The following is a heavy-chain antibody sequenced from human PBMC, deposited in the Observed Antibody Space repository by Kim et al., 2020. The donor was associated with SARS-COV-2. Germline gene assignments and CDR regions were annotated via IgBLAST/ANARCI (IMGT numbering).Heavy chain of an antibody. CDR1: GGTFSSYA. V-gene: IGHV1-69*13. J-gene: IGHJ5*02. D-gene: IGHD1-7*01. Sequence: SVKVSCKASGGTFSSYAISWVRQAPGQGLEWMGGIIPIFGTANYAQKFQGRVTITADESTSTAYMELSSLRSEDTAVYYCARAPNWNYGNNWFDPWGQGTLVTVSS. CDR2: IIPIFGTA. CDR3: ARAPNWNYGNNWFDP.